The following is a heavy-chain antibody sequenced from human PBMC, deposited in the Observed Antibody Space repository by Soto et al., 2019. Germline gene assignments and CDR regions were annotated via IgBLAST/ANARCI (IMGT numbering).Heavy chain of an antibody. V-gene: IGHV4-34*01. J-gene: IGHJ5*02. CDR3: ARGRVGATNWNWFDH. CDR1: GCSFSSYC. Sequence: ETLSLTRAFYGCSFSSYCWTWIRHPPVKGLDWIGEINHSGSTNYNPSLKSRVTISVHTSKNQFSLKLSSVTAADTSVYYCARGRVGATNWNWFDHWGQGTMVTFSS. CDR2: INHSGST. D-gene: IGHD1-26*01.